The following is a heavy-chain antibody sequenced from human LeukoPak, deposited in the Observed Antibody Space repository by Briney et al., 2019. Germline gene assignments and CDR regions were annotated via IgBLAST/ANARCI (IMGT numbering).Heavy chain of an antibody. CDR3: ARGLYNWSLVYVN. D-gene: IGHD1-20*01. CDR1: GASISSYF. V-gene: IGHV4-59*01. CDR2: IYSSGGT. J-gene: IGHJ1*01. Sequence: SETLSLTCTVSGASISSYFWSWIRQPPGKGLEWIGYIYSSGGTNYNPSLKSRVAMSVDTSKNQFSLKLSSVTAADTAVYYCARGLYNWSLVYVNWGEGTLVTVSS.